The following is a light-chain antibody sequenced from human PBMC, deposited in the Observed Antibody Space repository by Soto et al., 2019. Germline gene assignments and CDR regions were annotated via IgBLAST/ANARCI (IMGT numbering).Light chain of an antibody. V-gene: IGLV2-14*01. Sequence: QSALTQPASVSGSPGQPITISCTGTSSDVSGYNYVSWYQQHPGKAPKVMIYDVSNRPSGVSNRFSGSKSGNTASLTISGLQAEDEADYYCNSYTTSSTYVFGTGTQLTVL. CDR2: DVS. CDR3: NSYTTSSTYV. J-gene: IGLJ1*01. CDR1: SSDVSGYNY.